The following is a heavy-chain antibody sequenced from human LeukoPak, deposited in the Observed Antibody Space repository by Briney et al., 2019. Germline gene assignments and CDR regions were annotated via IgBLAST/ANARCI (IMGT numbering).Heavy chain of an antibody. CDR2: IYYSGST. CDR3: ASNYYDSSGYLLPDY. J-gene: IGHJ4*02. V-gene: IGHV4-39*01. CDR1: GGSISSSSYY. D-gene: IGHD3-22*01. Sequence: SETLSLTCTVSGGSISSSSYYWGWIRQPPGKGLEWIGSIYYSGSTYYNPSLKSRVTISVDTSKNQFSLKLSSVTAADTAVYYCASNYYDSSGYLLPDYWGQGTLVTVSS.